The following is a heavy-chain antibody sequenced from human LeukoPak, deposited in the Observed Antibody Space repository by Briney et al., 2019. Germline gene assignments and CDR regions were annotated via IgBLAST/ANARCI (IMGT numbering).Heavy chain of an antibody. D-gene: IGHD2-8*01. CDR3: ARGRILYRY. Sequence: SETLSLTCAVYGGSFSGYYWSWIRQPPGKGLEWIGEINHSGSTNYNPSLKSRVTISVDTSKNQFSLKLSPVTAADTAVYYCARGRILYRYWGQGTLVTVSS. CDR1: GGSFSGYY. V-gene: IGHV4-34*01. CDR2: INHSGST. J-gene: IGHJ4*02.